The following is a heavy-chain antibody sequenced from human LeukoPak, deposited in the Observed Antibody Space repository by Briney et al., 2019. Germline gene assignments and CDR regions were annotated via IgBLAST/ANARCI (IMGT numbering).Heavy chain of an antibody. J-gene: IGHJ6*02. CDR1: GYSFTGYF. CDR3: ARRFYYAMDV. D-gene: IGHD3-16*01. CDR2: INPNSGDT. V-gene: IGHV1-2*02. Sequence: GASVSVSCKASGYSFTGYFMQWVGQAPGQGRGWMGWINPNSGDTNYAQKFQGRVTMTRDTSISTAYMELSRLRSDDAAVYYCARRFYYAMDVWGQGTTVTVSS.